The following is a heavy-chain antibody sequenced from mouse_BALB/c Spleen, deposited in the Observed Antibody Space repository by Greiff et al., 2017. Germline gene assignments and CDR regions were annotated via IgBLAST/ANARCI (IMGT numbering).Heavy chain of an antibody. V-gene: IGHV1S81*02. J-gene: IGHJ3*01. Sequence: VQLQQSGAELVKPGASVKLSCKASGYTFTSYYMYWVKQRPGQGLEWIGEINPSNGGTNFNEKFKSKATLTVDKSSSTAYMQLSSLTSEDAAVYDRTRSGNDGYAAWFAYWGQGTLVTVSA. CDR3: TRSGNDGYAAWFAY. CDR2: INPSNGGT. D-gene: IGHD2-12*01. CDR1: GYTFTSYY.